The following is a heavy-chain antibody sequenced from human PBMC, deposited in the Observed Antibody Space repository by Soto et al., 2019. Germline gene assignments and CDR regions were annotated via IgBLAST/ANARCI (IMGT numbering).Heavy chain of an antibody. J-gene: IGHJ6*02. CDR1: GFSLSNARMG. CDR2: IFSNDEK. CDR3: ARIQRDDPPFIYYYYGMDV. Sequence: LVNPTETLTLTCTVSGFSLSNARMGVSWIRQPPGKALEWLAHIFSNDEKSYSTSLKSRLTISKDTSKSQVVLTMTNMDPVDTATYYCARIQRDDPPFIYYYYGMDVWGQGTTVTISS. D-gene: IGHD2-21*02. V-gene: IGHV2-26*01.